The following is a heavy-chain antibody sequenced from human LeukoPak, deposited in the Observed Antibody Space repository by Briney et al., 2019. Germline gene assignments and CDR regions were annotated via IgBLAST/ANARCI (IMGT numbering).Heavy chain of an antibody. D-gene: IGHD1-1*01. CDR3: ARGDNWNDVERALDYYYGMDV. V-gene: IGHV3-30-3*01. CDR2: ISYDGSNK. J-gene: IGHJ6*02. CDR1: GFTFSSYA. Sequence: GGSLRLSCAASGFTFSSYAMHWVRQAPGKGLEWVAVISYDGSNKYYADSVKGRFTISRDNSKNTLYLQMNSLRAEDTAVYYCARGDNWNDVERALDYYYGMDVWGQGTTVTVSS.